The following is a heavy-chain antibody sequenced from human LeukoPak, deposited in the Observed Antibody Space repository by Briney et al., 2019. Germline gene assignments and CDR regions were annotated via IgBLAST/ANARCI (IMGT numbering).Heavy chain of an antibody. V-gene: IGHV4-59*11. CDR3: ASGVVDTALLRWPHAFDI. J-gene: IGHJ3*02. CDR2: NYYSGST. Sequence: SETLSLTCTVSDYYISSGHYWGWIWQPPGKGLEWIGYNYYSGSTNYNPSLKSRVTISVDTSKNQFSLKLSSVTAADTAVYYCASGVVDTALLRWPHAFDIWGQGTMVTVSS. D-gene: IGHD5-18*01. CDR1: DYYISSGHY.